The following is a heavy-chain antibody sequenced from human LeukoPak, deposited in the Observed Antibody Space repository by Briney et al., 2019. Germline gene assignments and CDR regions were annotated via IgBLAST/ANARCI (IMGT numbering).Heavy chain of an antibody. CDR1: GGSISSRSYY. CDR2: IYYSGST. J-gene: IGHJ4*02. Sequence: PSETLSLTCTVSGGSISSRSYYWGWIRQPPGKGLEWIGSIYYSGSTYYNPSLKSRVTISVDTSKNQFSLKLSSVTAADTAVYYCARHLNYCSGGSCNPYYFDYWGQGTLVTVSS. V-gene: IGHV4-39*01. D-gene: IGHD2-15*01. CDR3: ARHLNYCSGGSCNPYYFDY.